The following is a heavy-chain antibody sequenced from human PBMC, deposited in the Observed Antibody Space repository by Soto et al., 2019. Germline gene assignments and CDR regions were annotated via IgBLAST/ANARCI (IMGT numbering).Heavy chain of an antibody. CDR2: ILPISGTA. D-gene: IGHD2-2*01. J-gene: IGHJ6*02. V-gene: IGHV1-69*01. CDR3: ARSQGSSTSLEIYYYYYYGMDV. Sequence: QVQLVQSGAEVKKPGSSVKVSCKASGGTFSSYAISWVRQAPGQGLEWMGGILPISGTANYAQKFQGRVTITADESTSTAYMELSRMRSEDTAVYYCARSQGSSTSLEIYYYYYYGMDVWGQGTTVTVSS. CDR1: GGTFSSYA.